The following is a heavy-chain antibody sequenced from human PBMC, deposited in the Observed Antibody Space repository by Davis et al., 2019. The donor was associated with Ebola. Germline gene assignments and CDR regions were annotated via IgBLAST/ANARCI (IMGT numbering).Heavy chain of an antibody. CDR3: ASPRRTATVNDAFDF. CDR2: IYYSGNT. CDR1: GGSISSYY. D-gene: IGHD6-13*01. J-gene: IGHJ3*01. Sequence: GSLRLSCTVSGGSISSYYWSWIRQPPGKGLEWVGYIYYSGNTYYNPSLERQVTISIDTSKNQFSLKLSSVPAADTAVYYCASPRRTATVNDAFDFWGQGTMVTVSS. V-gene: IGHV4-59*08.